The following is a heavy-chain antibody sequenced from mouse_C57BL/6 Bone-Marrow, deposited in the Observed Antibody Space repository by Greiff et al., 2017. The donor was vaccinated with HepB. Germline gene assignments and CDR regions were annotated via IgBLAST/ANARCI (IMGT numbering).Heavy chain of an antibody. V-gene: IGHV1-81*01. J-gene: IGHJ3*01. D-gene: IGHD1-1*01. CDR1: GYTFTSYG. Sequence: VQLQQSGAELARPGASVKLSCKASGYTFTSYGISWVKQRTGQGLEWIGEIYPRSGNTYYNEKFKGKATLTADKSSCTAYMELRSLTSEDSAVYFCARDGSSPFAYWGQGTLVTVSA. CDR2: IYPRSGNT. CDR3: ARDGSSPFAY.